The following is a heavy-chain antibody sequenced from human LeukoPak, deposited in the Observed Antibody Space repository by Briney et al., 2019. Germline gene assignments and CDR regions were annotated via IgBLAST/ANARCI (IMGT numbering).Heavy chain of an antibody. CDR3: ASAYGDYGDDAFDI. D-gene: IGHD4-17*01. CDR2: INHSGST. J-gene: IGHJ3*02. CDR1: GGSFSGYY. Sequence: PSETLSLTCAVYGGSFSGYYWSWIRQPPGKELEWIGEINHSGSTNYNPSLKSRVTISVDTSKNQFSLKLSSVTAADTAVYYCASAYGDYGDDAFDIWGQGTMVTVSS. V-gene: IGHV4-34*01.